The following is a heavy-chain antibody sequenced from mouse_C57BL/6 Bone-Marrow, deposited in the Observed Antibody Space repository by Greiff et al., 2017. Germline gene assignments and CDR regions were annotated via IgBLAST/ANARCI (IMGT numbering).Heavy chain of an antibody. J-gene: IGHJ2*01. CDR1: GFNIKDYY. D-gene: IGHD1-1*01. V-gene: IGHV14-2*01. Sequence: VQLQQSGAELVKPGASVKLSCTASGFNIKDYYIHWVKQRTEQGLEWIGRIDPEDGETKYAPKFQDKATITADTSSNTAYQQLSSLTSEYTAVYYCTRSLIYYGTNYWGQGTTLTVSS. CDR3: TRSLIYYGTNY. CDR2: IDPEDGET.